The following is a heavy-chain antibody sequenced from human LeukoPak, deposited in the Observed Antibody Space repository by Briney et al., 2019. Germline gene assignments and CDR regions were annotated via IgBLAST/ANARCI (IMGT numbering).Heavy chain of an antibody. D-gene: IGHD3-10*01. CDR2: IYYRGTT. CDR3: AGVFSGRRPFEL. Sequence: KSSETLSLTCTVSGGSINDYYWNWRQQPPGKGLEWIGFIYYRGTTNNNPSLKSRVTTSIDTSKKQFSLNLSSVTAADTAIYYCAGVFSGRRPFELWGQGILVTVSS. V-gene: IGHV4-59*03. J-gene: IGHJ4*02. CDR1: GGSINDYY.